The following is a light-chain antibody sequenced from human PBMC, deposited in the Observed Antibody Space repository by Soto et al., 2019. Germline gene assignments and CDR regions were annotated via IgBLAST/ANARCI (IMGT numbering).Light chain of an antibody. Sequence: DIQMTQSPSTLSASVGDRVTITCRASRGISNWLAWYQQKPGKAPKLLIYDASSLESGLPSRSSGSGSGTEFALTISSLQPDDFATYYCQQYNSYSLTFGGGTKVDIK. V-gene: IGKV1-5*01. CDR3: QQYNSYSLT. CDR2: DAS. J-gene: IGKJ4*01. CDR1: RGISNW.